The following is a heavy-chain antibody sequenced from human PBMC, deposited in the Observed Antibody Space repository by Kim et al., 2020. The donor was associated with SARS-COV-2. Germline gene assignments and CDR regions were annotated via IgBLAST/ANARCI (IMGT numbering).Heavy chain of an antibody. CDR2: ISCGGSNK. Sequence: GGSLRLSCAASGFTFNTYGMHWVRQAPGKGLEWVAAISCGGSNKYYADSVKGRFTISRDNSKNTLYLQMNSLRLEDTAVYYCAKSCSGRYFRFAYWGQGTLGNVSS. J-gene: IGHJ4*02. V-gene: IGHV3-30*18. CDR1: GFTFNTYG. D-gene: IGHD1-26*01. CDR3: AKSCSGRYFRFAY.